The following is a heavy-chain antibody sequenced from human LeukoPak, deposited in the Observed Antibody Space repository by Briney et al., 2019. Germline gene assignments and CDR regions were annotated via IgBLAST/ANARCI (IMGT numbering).Heavy chain of an antibody. J-gene: IGHJ4*02. V-gene: IGHV4-39*01. CDR3: ARRADSSIIQGGGWY. CDR2: IYYSGST. D-gene: IGHD6-19*01. Sequence: SETLSLTCTVSGGSISSSSYYWGWIRQPPGKGLEWIGSIYYSGSTYYNPSLKSRVTISVDTSKNQFSLKLSSVTATDTAIYYCARRADSSIIQGGGWYWGQGTLVTVSS. CDR1: GGSISSSSYY.